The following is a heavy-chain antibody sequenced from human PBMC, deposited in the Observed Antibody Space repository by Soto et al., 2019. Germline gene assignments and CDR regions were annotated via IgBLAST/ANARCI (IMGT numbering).Heavy chain of an antibody. CDR2: INAGNGDT. J-gene: IGHJ4*02. Sequence: ASVKVSCKASGYTFTNYGIHWVRQAPGQRLEWMGWINAGNGDTKYSENFQGRVTITRDTSASTVYLDLSSLSSEDTVFYYCARTGHSGSYDYWGQGTLVTVSS. CDR1: GYTFTNYG. D-gene: IGHD3-22*01. CDR3: ARTGHSGSYDY. V-gene: IGHV1-3*01.